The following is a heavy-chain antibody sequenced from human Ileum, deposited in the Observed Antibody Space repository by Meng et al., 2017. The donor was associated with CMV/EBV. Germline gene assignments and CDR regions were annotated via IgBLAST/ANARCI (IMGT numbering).Heavy chain of an antibody. D-gene: IGHD3-22*01. CDR3: AKDGLSYDGSTHVYYFDS. Sequence: TLSNYAMGWVRQAPGKGLEWVSAIIHNGDSTFYADSVKGRFTISRDNSKNTIYLQMNSLRAEDTALYYCAKDGLSYDGSTHVYYFDSWGQGTLVTVSS. CDR1: TLSNYA. J-gene: IGHJ4*02. V-gene: IGHV3-23*01. CDR2: IIHNGDST.